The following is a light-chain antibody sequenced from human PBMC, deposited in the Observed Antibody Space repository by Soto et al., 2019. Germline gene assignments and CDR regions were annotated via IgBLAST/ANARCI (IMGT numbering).Light chain of an antibody. CDR1: QSISSW. CDR3: QHYNSYPWT. V-gene: IGKV1-5*03. Sequence: DIQMTQSPSTLSASVGDRVTITCRASQSISSWLAWYQQKPGKAPKLLIYKASSLESGVPSRFSGSGSGTEFNFTISSLQPDDFATFYCQHYNSYPWTFGQGTKVEIK. CDR2: KAS. J-gene: IGKJ1*01.